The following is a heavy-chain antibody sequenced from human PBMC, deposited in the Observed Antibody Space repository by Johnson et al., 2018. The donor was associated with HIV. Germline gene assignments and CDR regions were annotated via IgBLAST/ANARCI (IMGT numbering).Heavy chain of an antibody. J-gene: IGHJ3*02. Sequence: QVQLVESGGGVVQPGGSLRLSCAASGFTFSDYYMSWIRQAPGKGLEWVSYISSSGSTIYYADSVQGRFPVSRDNSKNTLYLQMNGLGPEDTSVYYCAKDGRDDLRAFDIWGQGTMVTVSS. CDR1: GFTFSDYY. CDR2: ISSSGSTI. CDR3: AKDGRDDLRAFDI. D-gene: IGHD5-24*01. V-gene: IGHV3-11*04.